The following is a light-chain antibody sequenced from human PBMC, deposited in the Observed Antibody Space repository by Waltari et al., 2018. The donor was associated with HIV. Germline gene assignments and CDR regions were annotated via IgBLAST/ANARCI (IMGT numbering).Light chain of an antibody. J-gene: IGLJ3*02. Sequence: QSALTQPASVSGSPGQSITISCTGTSSDIGGYNYVSWHQHHPGRAPKLIIFEVSNLPSGVSNLFSGSKSGNTASLIISGLLAEDDADYYCSSYTSGTTWVFGGGTKLTVL. CDR2: EVS. V-gene: IGLV2-14*01. CDR1: SSDIGGYNY. CDR3: SSYTSGTTWV.